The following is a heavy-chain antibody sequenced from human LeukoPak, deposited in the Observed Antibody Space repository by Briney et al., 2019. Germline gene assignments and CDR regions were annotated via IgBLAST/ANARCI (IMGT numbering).Heavy chain of an antibody. D-gene: IGHD5-18*01. Sequence: SETLSLTCTVPGGSISSYYWSWIRQPPGKGLEWIGYIYYSGSTNYNPSLKSRVTISVDTSKNQFSLKLSSVTAADTAVYYCARGSYYSYDGYYFDYWGQGTLVTVSS. J-gene: IGHJ4*02. V-gene: IGHV4-59*01. CDR2: IYYSGST. CDR3: ARGSYYSYDGYYFDY. CDR1: GGSISSYY.